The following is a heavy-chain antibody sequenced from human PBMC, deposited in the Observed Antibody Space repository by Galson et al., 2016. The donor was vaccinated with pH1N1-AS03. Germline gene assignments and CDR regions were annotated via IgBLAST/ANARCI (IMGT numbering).Heavy chain of an antibody. CDR1: GYTFTTFD. CDR3: ATKGVGYGSGSAYFDY. CDR2: MNPNSATT. D-gene: IGHD3-10*01. V-gene: IGHV1-8*01. Sequence: SVKVSCKASGYTFTTFDINWVRLAPGQGLEWMGWMNPNSATTSYAQKFQDRVTMTRNTSISTAYMELSSLRSEDTAVYYCATKGVGYGSGSAYFDYWGQGTPFTDSS. J-gene: IGHJ4*02.